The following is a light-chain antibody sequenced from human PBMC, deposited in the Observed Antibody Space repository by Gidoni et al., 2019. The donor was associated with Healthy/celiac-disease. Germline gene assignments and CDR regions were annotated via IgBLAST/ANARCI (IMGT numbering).Light chain of an antibody. CDR1: QGIRNY. V-gene: IGKV1-16*02. CDR3: QQYNSDHFT. J-gene: IGKJ4*01. Sequence: IQMTQTLTSLSASVGDRVPITCRASQGIRNYFAWCQQKPGKAPKSLIYAASSLQNGVQSKFSVSVSDTEFTLTISSLKPEDIVSYYCQQYNSDHFTFGGGTKVEIK. CDR2: AAS.